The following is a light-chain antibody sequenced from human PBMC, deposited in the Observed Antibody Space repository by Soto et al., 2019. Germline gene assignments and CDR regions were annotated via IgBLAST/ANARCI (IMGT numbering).Light chain of an antibody. CDR1: QSVSSSY. CDR3: QQFGSSSWA. Sequence: ESVLTQSPGTLSLSPGEKATLSCRASQSVSSSYLAWYQQKPGQAPRLLIYGASSRATGIPDRFSGSGSGKDFPFTVSKLEPEDFAGYYCQQFGSSSWAFGQGTKGDIK. V-gene: IGKV3-20*01. CDR2: GAS. J-gene: IGKJ1*01.